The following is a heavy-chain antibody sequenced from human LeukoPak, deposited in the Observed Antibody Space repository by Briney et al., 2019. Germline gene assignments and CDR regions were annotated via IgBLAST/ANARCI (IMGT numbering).Heavy chain of an antibody. CDR2: IYYSGST. CDR3: ACGYFDWLGWFDP. J-gene: IGHJ5*02. D-gene: IGHD3-9*01. CDR1: GGSISSSSYY. V-gene: IGHV4-39*07. Sequence: SETLSLTCTVSGGSISSSSYYWGWIRQPPGKGLEWIGSIYYSGSTYYDPSLKSRVTISVDTSKNQFSLKLSSVTAADTAVYYCACGYFDWLGWFDPWGQGALVTVSS.